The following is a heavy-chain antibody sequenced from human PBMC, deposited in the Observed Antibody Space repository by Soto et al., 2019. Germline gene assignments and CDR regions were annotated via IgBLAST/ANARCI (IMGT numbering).Heavy chain of an antibody. CDR2: IKSDGTTT. CDR3: ARSRNDYGLSDACDV. V-gene: IGHV3-74*01. J-gene: IGHJ3*01. D-gene: IGHD4-17*01. Sequence: EEQLVQSGGGLVQPGGSLRLSCTALEFTFSSHWMHWVCQAPGKGLVWVARIKSDGTTTGHADSVKDRFTISRDNAKNTLYLQMNSLRAEDTAVYYCARSRNDYGLSDACDVWGHGTMVTVSS. CDR1: EFTFSSHW.